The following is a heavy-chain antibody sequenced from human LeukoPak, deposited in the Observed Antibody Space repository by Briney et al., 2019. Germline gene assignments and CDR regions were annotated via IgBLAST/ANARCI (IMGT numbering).Heavy chain of an antibody. D-gene: IGHD2-21*02. Sequence: SETLSLTCTVSGGSISSSSYYWGWIRQPPGKGLEWIGSIYYSGSTYYNPSLKSRVTISVDTSKNQFSLKLSSVTAADTAVYYCARSYCGGDCYGDAFDIWGQGTMVTVSS. J-gene: IGHJ3*02. CDR1: GGSISSSSYY. CDR2: IYYSGST. CDR3: ARSYCGGDCYGDAFDI. V-gene: IGHV4-39*07.